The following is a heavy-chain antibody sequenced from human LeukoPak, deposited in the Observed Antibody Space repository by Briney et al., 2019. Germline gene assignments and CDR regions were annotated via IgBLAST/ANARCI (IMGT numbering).Heavy chain of an antibody. Sequence: GGSLRLSCAASGFTFSSYSMNWVRQAPGKGLGWVSSISSSSSYIYYADSVKGRFTISRDNAKNSLYLQMNSLRAEDTAVYYCARVFWSGYYTGYYYMDVWGKGTTVTVSS. V-gene: IGHV3-21*01. J-gene: IGHJ6*03. CDR2: ISSSSSYI. D-gene: IGHD3-3*01. CDR3: ARVFWSGYYTGYYYMDV. CDR1: GFTFSSYS.